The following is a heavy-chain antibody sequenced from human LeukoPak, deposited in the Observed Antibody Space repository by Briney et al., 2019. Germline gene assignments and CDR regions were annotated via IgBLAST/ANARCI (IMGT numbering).Heavy chain of an antibody. V-gene: IGHV3-20*01. CDR1: GFNFDGYA. Sequence: GGSLRLSCAASGFNFDGYAMSWVRQVPGKGLEWVSGINWNGAYTYYEDSMKGRFTISRDTAKNSLYLQMNGVRAEDTALYHCARGVEAFDIWGQGTMVTVSS. CDR3: ARGVEAFDI. J-gene: IGHJ3*02. CDR2: INWNGAYT. D-gene: IGHD5-24*01.